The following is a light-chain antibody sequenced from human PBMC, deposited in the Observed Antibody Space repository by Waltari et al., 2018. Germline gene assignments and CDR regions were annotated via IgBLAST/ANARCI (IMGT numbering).Light chain of an antibody. CDR3: CSYAGRGTYV. CDR1: TSDVGSYYL. Sequence: QSALTQPASVSGTPGQSITISCSGTTSDVGSYYLVPWYQQHPGEAPKLLICEVFKRPPDTSSRFSGAESGSTASLTISGLQPEDEADYYCCSYAGRGTYVFGSGTKVTVL. J-gene: IGLJ1*01. V-gene: IGLV2-23*02. CDR2: EVF.